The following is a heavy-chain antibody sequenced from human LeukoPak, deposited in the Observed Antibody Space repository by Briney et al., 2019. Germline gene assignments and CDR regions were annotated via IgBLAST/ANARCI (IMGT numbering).Heavy chain of an antibody. D-gene: IGHD4-11*01. CDR3: ARGAYYSNYHVAGP. J-gene: IGHJ5*02. CDR1: GYTFTSYG. CDR2: ISAYNGNT. Sequence: ASVKVSCKASGYTFTSYGISWVRQAPGQGLEWMGWISAYNGNTDCAQKLQGRVTMTTDTSTSTAYMELRSLRSDDTAVYYCARGAYYSNYHVAGPWGQGTLVTVSS. V-gene: IGHV1-18*01.